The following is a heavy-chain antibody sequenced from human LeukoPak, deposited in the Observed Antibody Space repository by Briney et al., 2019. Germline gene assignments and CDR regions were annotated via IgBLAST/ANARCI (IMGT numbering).Heavy chain of an antibody. J-gene: IGHJ3*02. D-gene: IGHD6-19*01. CDR3: ARRGYSSGWYTGDAFDI. CDR2: INPDGSTT. V-gene: IGHV3-74*01. CDR1: GFTFSRYW. Sequence: GGSLRLSCAASGFTFSRYWIHWVRQAPGKGLEWVSRINPDGSTTTYADSVKGRFTISRDNAKNSLYLQMNSLRAEDTAVYYCARRGYSSGWYTGDAFDIWGQGTMVTVSS.